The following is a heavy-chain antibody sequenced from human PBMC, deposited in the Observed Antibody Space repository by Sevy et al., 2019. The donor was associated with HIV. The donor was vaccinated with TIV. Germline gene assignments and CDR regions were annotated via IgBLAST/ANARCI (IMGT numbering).Heavy chain of an antibody. J-gene: IGHJ3*02. Sequence: GGSLRLSCAASGLTFSNYAMSWVRQAPGKGLEWISAISGGGGNIYNAASVQGRFTISRDNSKNTLYLQMNSLTDGDTAVYYCTTGLPPQGFWSGYDAFDIWGQGTMVTVSS. V-gene: IGHV3-23*01. CDR3: TTGLPPQGFWSGYDAFDI. CDR1: GLTFSNYA. CDR2: ISGGGGNI. D-gene: IGHD3-3*01.